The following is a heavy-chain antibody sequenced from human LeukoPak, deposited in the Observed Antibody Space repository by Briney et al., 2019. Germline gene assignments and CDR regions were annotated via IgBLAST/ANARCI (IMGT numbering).Heavy chain of an antibody. D-gene: IGHD3-22*01. Sequence: GGSLRLSCAASGFTFSNYDMHWVRQAPGKGLEWVAFIRYDGSNKYYADSVKGRFTISSDNSKNTLHLQMNSLRAEDTAVYYCAKTSYDSSGHDAFDIWGQGTMVTVSS. V-gene: IGHV3-30*02. CDR3: AKTSYDSSGHDAFDI. J-gene: IGHJ3*02. CDR1: GFTFSNYD. CDR2: IRYDGSNK.